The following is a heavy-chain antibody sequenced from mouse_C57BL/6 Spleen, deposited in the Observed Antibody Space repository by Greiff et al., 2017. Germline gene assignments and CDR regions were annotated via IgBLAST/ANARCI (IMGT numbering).Heavy chain of an antibody. V-gene: IGHV1-53*01. CDR3: SISLSYGYAMDY. CDR2: INPSNGGT. D-gene: IGHD1-1*01. J-gene: IGHJ4*01. CDR1: GYTFTSYW. Sequence: QVQLQQPGPELVKPGASVKLSCKASGYTFTSYWMHWVKQRPGQGLQWIGNINPSNGGTNYNEKFKNNATLSVDKSSSTAYMQLSSLTSEDSAVYYCSISLSYGYAMDYWGQGTSVTVSS.